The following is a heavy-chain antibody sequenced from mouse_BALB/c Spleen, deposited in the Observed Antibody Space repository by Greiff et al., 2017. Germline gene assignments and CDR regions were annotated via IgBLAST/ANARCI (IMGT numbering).Heavy chain of an antibody. CDR3: ARQIYGSSYRWYIDI. D-gene: IGHD1-1*01. Sequence: EVKLVESGGGLVQPGGSLKLSCAASGFTFSSYTMSWVRQTPEKRLEWVAYISNGGGSTYYPDTVKGRFTISRDNAKNTLYLQMSSLKSEDTAMYSCARQIYGSSYRWYIDIWGAGTTDTVSS. CDR1: GFTFSSYT. V-gene: IGHV5-12-2*01. CDR2: ISNGGGST. J-gene: IGHJ1*01.